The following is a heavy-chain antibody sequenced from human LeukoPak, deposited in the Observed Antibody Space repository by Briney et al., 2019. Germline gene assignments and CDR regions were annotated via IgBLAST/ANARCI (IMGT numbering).Heavy chain of an antibody. CDR2: INPNRGGT. CDR3: ARGPVVVARWPSNWFDP. V-gene: IGHV1-2*02. D-gene: IGHD2-15*01. CDR1: GYIFTHHG. J-gene: IGHJ5*02. Sequence: APVRVSCKASGYIFTHHGITWVRQAPGQGLEWMGWINPNRGGTDNAQKLQGRVTMTRDTSISTAYMELSSLRSDDTAVYSCARGPVVVARWPSNWFDPWGQGTLVTVSS.